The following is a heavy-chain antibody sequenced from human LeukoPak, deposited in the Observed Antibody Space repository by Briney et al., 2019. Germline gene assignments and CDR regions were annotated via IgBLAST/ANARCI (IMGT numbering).Heavy chain of an antibody. CDR3: AGGDYFLSYYYYYMGV. Sequence: GASVKVSCKASGGTFSSYAISWVRQAPGQGLEWMGGIIPIFGTANYAQKFQGRVTITADKSTSTAYMELSSLRSEDTAVYYCAGGDYFLSYYYYYMGVWGKGTTVTVSS. CDR1: GGTFSSYA. V-gene: IGHV1-69*06. D-gene: IGHD2/OR15-2a*01. CDR2: IIPIFGTA. J-gene: IGHJ6*03.